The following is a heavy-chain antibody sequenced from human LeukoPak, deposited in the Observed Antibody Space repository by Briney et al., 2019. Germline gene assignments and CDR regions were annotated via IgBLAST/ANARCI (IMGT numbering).Heavy chain of an antibody. J-gene: IGHJ4*02. CDR3: AKVGYYDSSGYFDY. Sequence: GGSLRLSCAASGFTFNSYGMHWVRQAPGKGLGWVAVIWYDGSNKYYADSVKGRFTISRDNSKNTLYLQMNSLRAEDTAVYYCAKVGYYDSSGYFDYWGQGTLVTVSS. V-gene: IGHV3-33*06. CDR1: GFTFNSYG. D-gene: IGHD3-22*01. CDR2: IWYDGSNK.